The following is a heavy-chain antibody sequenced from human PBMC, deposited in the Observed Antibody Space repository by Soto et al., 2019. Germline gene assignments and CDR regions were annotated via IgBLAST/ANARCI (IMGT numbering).Heavy chain of an antibody. CDR2: ISAAGDP. CDR3: ARTDRDFYGLDV. Sequence: EVQLVESGGGLVQPGGSLRLSCEASGFTFRNYDMHWVRQGTGKGLEWVSGISAAGDPDYADSVEGRFTISRENAQNSFFLQMTSLRGGDTAVYYCARTDRDFYGLDVWGQGNTVIVSS. CDR1: GFTFRNYD. J-gene: IGHJ6*02. V-gene: IGHV3-13*05.